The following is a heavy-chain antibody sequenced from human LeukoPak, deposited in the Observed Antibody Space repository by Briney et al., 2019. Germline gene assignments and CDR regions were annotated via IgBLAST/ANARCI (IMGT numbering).Heavy chain of an antibody. J-gene: IGHJ4*02. Sequence: ASVKVSCKASGYTFTDYYMHWVRQAPGQGLEWMGWFNPNSGGTNYARKFQGRVTMTRDTSISTAYMELSSLRADDTAVYYCARDEVGPFDYWGQGTLVTVSS. V-gene: IGHV1-2*02. CDR3: ARDEVGPFDY. D-gene: IGHD1-26*01. CDR1: GYTFTDYY. CDR2: FNPNSGGT.